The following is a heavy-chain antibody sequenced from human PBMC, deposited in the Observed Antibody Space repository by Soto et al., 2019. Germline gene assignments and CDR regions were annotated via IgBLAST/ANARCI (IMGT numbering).Heavy chain of an antibody. V-gene: IGHV1-18*01. Sequence: ALVKFSCRASGYTFTSYGFSWVRQAPGQGLEWMGWISAYNGNTNYAQKLQGRVTMTTDTSTSTAYMELRSLRSDDTAVYYCAREYDSSSLIDSWGLGTLVTVSS. CDR2: ISAYNGNT. CDR1: GYTFTSYG. CDR3: AREYDSSSLIDS. D-gene: IGHD3-22*01. J-gene: IGHJ4*02.